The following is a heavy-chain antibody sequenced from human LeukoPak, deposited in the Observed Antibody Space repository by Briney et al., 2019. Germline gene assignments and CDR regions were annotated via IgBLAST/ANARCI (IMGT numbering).Heavy chain of an antibody. CDR3: ARDLGERFLEWLPHDY. D-gene: IGHD3-3*01. J-gene: IGHJ4*02. CDR2: MSFSSSTI. Sequence: GGSLRLSCAAAGLTFSTNSMNWVRQAPGKGLEWVSYMSFSSSTIYYADSVKGRFTISRDNAKNLLYLQMNSLRAEDTAVYYCARDLGERFLEWLPHDYWGQGTLVTVSS. CDR1: GLTFSTNS. V-gene: IGHV3-48*01.